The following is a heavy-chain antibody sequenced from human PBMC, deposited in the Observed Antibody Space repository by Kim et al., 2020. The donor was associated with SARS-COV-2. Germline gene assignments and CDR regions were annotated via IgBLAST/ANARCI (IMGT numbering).Heavy chain of an antibody. V-gene: IGHV4-31*03. Sequence: SETLSLTCTVSGGSISSGGYYWSWIRQHPGKGLEWIGYIYYSGSTYYNPSLKSRVTISVDTSKNQFSLKLSSVTAADTAVYYCARDPLKNRDRLGYYYYYGMDVWGQGTTVTVSS. D-gene: IGHD2-21*02. J-gene: IGHJ6*02. CDR1: GGSISSGGYY. CDR3: ARDPLKNRDRLGYYYYYGMDV. CDR2: IYYSGST.